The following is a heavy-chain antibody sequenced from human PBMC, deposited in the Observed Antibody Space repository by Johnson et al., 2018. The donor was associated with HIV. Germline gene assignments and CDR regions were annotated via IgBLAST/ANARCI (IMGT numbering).Heavy chain of an antibody. CDR2: ISYDGNNK. Sequence: QMLLVESGGGVVQPGRSLRLSCAASGFTFSSYGMHWVRQAPGKGLEWVAVISYDGNNKYYADSVKGRFTISRDNSKNTLYLQMNSLRPEDTAVYYCARAYSYGVFDIWGQGTMVTVSS. V-gene: IGHV3-30*03. CDR1: GFTFSSYG. J-gene: IGHJ3*02. D-gene: IGHD5-18*01. CDR3: ARAYSYGVFDI.